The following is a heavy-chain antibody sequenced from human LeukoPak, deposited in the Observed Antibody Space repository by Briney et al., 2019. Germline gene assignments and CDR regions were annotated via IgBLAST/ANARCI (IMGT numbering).Heavy chain of an antibody. Sequence: SETLSLTCSVSGGSISSCTYSWGWIRQPPGKGLEWIGEINHSGSTNYNPSLKSRVTISVDTSKNQFSLKLSSVTAADTAVYYCARHIRLRGYDSINYFDYWGQGTLVTVSS. J-gene: IGHJ4*02. CDR2: INHSGST. CDR1: GGSISSCTYS. CDR3: ARHIRLRGYDSINYFDY. D-gene: IGHD5-12*01. V-gene: IGHV4-39*01.